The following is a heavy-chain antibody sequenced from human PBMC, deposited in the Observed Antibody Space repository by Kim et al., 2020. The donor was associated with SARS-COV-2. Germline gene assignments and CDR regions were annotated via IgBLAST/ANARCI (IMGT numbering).Heavy chain of an antibody. J-gene: IGHJ6*02. D-gene: IGHD6-13*01. CDR3: AKVKGSGSSWYYYYYGMDV. CDR1: GFTFSSYA. Sequence: GGSLRLSCAASGFTFSSYAMSWVRQAPGKGLEWVSVIYSGGSSTYYADSVKGRFTISRDNSKNTLYLQMNSLRAEDTAVYYCAKVKGSGSSWYYYYYGMDVWGQGTTVTVSS. CDR2: IYSGGSST. V-gene: IGHV3-23*03.